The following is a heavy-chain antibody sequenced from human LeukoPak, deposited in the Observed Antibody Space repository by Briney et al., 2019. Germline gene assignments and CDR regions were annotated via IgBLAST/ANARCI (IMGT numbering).Heavy chain of an antibody. CDR1: GGSISSYY. CDR2: IYYSGST. CDR3: ARGSVIVDY. V-gene: IGHV4-59*01. J-gene: IGHJ4*02. D-gene: IGHD4-11*01. Sequence: SETLSLTCTVSGGSISSYYWSWIRQPPGKGLEWIGYIYYSGSTNYNPSLKSRVTISVDTSKNQFSLKLSSVTAADTAVYYCARGSVIVDYWGQATLVTVSS.